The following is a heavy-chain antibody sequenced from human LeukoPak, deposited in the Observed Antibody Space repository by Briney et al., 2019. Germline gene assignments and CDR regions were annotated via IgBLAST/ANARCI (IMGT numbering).Heavy chain of an antibody. Sequence: GASVKVSCKASGYTFTSYYMHWVRQAPGQGLEWMGWINPNSGGTNYAQKFQGRVTMTRDTSISTAYMELSRLRSDDTAVYYCAREGLLFPGYYYYMDVWGKGTTVTISS. D-gene: IGHD2-21*02. CDR1: GYTFTSYY. V-gene: IGHV1-2*02. CDR2: INPNSGGT. CDR3: AREGLLFPGYYYYMDV. J-gene: IGHJ6*03.